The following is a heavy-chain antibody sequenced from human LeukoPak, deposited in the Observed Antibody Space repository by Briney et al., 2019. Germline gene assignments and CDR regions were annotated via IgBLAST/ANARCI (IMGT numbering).Heavy chain of an antibody. CDR2: ISYNGGYI. J-gene: IGHJ4*02. V-gene: IGHV3-33*06. CDR1: GFSFRTYN. D-gene: IGHD2-8*02. CDR3: AKPRTTGLGWAQFDY. Sequence: PGGSLRLSCTASGFSFRTYNLHWVRQAPGKGLEWVAVISYNGGYIHYEDSVKGRWTISRDNSRNTLYLEMNSLRPEDTAIYYCAKPRTTGLGWAQFDYWGQGSLVTVSS.